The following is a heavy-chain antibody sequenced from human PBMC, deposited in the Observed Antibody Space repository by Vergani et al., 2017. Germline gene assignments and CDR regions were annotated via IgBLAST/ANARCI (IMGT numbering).Heavy chain of an antibody. Sequence: QVQLQQWGAGLLKPSETLSLPCAVHGGPFRGYYWSWIRQPPGTGLEWFGEINHSGSTNYNPSLKGRVTISLDTSKKQFSLKLSYVTAADRAVYYCAEGSVMIVVVIGGVHDAFDNWGQGTMVTVSS. CDR2: INHSGST. J-gene: IGHJ3*02. CDR3: AEGSVMIVVVIGGVHDAFDN. D-gene: IGHD3-22*01. V-gene: IGHV4-34*01. CDR1: GGPFRGYY.